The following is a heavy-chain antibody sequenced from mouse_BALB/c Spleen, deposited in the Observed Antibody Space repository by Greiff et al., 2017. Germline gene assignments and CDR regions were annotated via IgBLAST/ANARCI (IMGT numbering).Heavy chain of an antibody. V-gene: IGHV5-6-4*01. CDR3: TRDMDGYFYFDY. CDR2: ISSGGSYT. D-gene: IGHD2-3*01. J-gene: IGHJ2*01. CDR1: GFTFSSYT. Sequence: EVMLVESGGGLVKPGGSLKLSCAASGFTFSSYTMSWVRQTPEKRLEWVATISSGGSYTYYPDSVKGRFTISRDNAKNTLYLQMSSLKSEDTAMYYCTRDMDGYFYFDYWGQGTTLTVSS.